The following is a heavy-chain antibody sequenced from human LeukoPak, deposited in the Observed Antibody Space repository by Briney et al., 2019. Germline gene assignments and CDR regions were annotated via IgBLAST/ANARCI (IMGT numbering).Heavy chain of an antibody. D-gene: IGHD2-2*01. V-gene: IGHV4-59*01. J-gene: IGHJ5*02. Sequence: SETLSLTCTVSGGSISSYYWSWIRQPPGKGLEWIGYIYYSGSTNYNPSLKSRVTISVDTSKNQFSLKLSSVTAADTAVYYCAREHYCSSTSCYGWFDPWGQGTQVTVSS. CDR3: AREHYCSSTSCYGWFDP. CDR2: IYYSGST. CDR1: GGSISSYY.